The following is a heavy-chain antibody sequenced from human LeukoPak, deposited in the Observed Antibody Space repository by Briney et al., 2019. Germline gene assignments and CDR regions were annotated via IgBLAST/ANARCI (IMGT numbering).Heavy chain of an antibody. J-gene: IGHJ4*02. CDR2: IYTGGST. CDR3: ARGTFDY. V-gene: IGHV3-66*02. CDR1: GFTVNSNY. Sequence: PGGSLRLSCAASGFTVNSNYITWVRQAPGRGLEWVSVIYTGGSTYYADSVKGRFTIPRDNSKNTLYLQMNSLRPEDTAIYYCARGTFDYWGQGTLVTVSS.